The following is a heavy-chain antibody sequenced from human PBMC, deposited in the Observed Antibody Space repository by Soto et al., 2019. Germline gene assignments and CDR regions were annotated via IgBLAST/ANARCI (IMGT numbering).Heavy chain of an antibody. D-gene: IGHD4-17*01. J-gene: IGHJ5*02. V-gene: IGHV4-59*06. CDR3: ARVDDYGDYNWFDP. Sequence: PSETLSLTCTVSGGSINSYYWNWIRQHPGKGLEWIGYIYYSGSTYYNPSLKSRVTISVDTSKNQFSLKLSSVTAADTAVYYCARVDDYGDYNWFDPWGQGTLVTVSS. CDR1: GGSINSYY. CDR2: IYYSGST.